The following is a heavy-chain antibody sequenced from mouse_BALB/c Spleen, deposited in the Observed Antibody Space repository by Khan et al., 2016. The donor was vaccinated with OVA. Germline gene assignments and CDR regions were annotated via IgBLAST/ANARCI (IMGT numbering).Heavy chain of an antibody. CDR3: AREGAYHRSDGWFAY. V-gene: IGHV1-4*01. CDR2: IIPTNDYT. CDR1: GYTFTTYT. Sequence: QVQLKQSGAELARPGASVKMSCKASGYTFTTYTMHWVKQRPGQGLEWIGYIIPTNDYTNYNQKFKDRATLTADKSSSTAYMQLSSLTSEDSALYYCAREGAYHRSDGWFAYWGQGTLVTVSA. D-gene: IGHD2-14*01. J-gene: IGHJ3*01.